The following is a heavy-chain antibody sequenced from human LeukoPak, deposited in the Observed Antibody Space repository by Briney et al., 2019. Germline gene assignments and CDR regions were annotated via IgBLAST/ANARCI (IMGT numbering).Heavy chain of an antibody. CDR3: AKDEYRGGEKFDY. CDR1: GFTFSSYW. Sequence: PGGSLRLSCAASGFTFSSYWMSWVRQAPGKGLEWVANIKQDGSEKYYVDSVKGRFTISRDNARNSLYLQMNSLRAEDTAVYYCAKDEYRGGEKFDYWGQGTLVTVSS. D-gene: IGHD2-21*01. CDR2: IKQDGSEK. V-gene: IGHV3-7*01. J-gene: IGHJ4*02.